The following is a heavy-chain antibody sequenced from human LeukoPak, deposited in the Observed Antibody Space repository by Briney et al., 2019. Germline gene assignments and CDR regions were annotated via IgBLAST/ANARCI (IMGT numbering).Heavy chain of an antibody. V-gene: IGHV4-34*01. J-gene: IGHJ5*02. CDR3: ARIISSSWYLSGFRFDP. Sequence: PSETLSLTCAVYGGSFSGYYWSWIRQPPGKGLEWIGEINHSGSTNYNPSLKSRVTISVDTSKNQFSLKLSSVTAADTAVYYCARIISSSWYLSGFRFDPWGQGTLVTVSS. D-gene: IGHD6-13*01. CDR1: GGSFSGYY. CDR2: INHSGST.